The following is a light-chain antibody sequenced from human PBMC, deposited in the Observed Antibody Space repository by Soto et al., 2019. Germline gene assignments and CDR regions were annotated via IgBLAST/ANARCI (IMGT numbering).Light chain of an antibody. J-gene: IGKJ3*01. Sequence: DIQLTQSPSFLSASVGDRVTITCRASQGISSYLAWYQQKPGKAPKLLIHDASTLQTGVPSRFSGSGSGTEFTLTITCLQPKDFATYYCQQLNSYPRFTFGPGTKVDVK. V-gene: IGKV1-9*01. CDR1: QGISSY. CDR2: DAS. CDR3: QQLNSYPRFT.